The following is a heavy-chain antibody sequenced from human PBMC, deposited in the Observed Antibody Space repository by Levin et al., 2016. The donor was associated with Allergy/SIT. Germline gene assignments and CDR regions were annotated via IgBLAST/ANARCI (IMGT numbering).Heavy chain of an antibody. V-gene: IGHV1-2*02. D-gene: IGHD2-15*01. CDR2: INPNSGGT. J-gene: IGHJ6*02. CDR3: ARWWDHADYYYGMDV. Sequence: WVRQAPGQGLEWMGWINPNSGGTNYAQKFQGRVTMTRDTSISTAYMELSRLRSDDTAVYYCARWWDHADYYYGMDVWGQGTTVTVSS.